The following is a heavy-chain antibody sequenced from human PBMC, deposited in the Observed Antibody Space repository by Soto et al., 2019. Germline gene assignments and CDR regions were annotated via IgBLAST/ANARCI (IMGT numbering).Heavy chain of an antibody. CDR2: INPSGGST. CDR1: GYTLTSYY. V-gene: IGHV1-46*03. D-gene: IGHD5-18*01. CDR3: ARRVDTAMTTAFDI. J-gene: IGHJ3*02. Sequence: ASVKGSCKASGYTLTSYYMHWVRQAPGQGLEWIGVINPSGGSTKFAQKFQGRVTMTRDTSRSTVYMELSSLRSDDTAMYYCARRVDTAMTTAFDIWGQGTMVTVSS.